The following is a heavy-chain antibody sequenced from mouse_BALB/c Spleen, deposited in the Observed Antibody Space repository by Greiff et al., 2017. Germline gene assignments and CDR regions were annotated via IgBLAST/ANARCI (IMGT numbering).Heavy chain of an antibody. J-gene: IGHJ3*01. CDR2: IRNKANGYTT. V-gene: IGHV7-3*02. Sequence: EVKLMESGGGLVQPGGSLRLSCATSGFTFTDYYMSWVRQPPGKALEWLGFIRNKANGYTTEYSASVKGRFTISRDNSQSILYLQMNTLRAEDSATYCCARRGTYGSFAYWGQGTLVTVSA. CDR3: ARRGTYGSFAY. CDR1: GFTFTDYY. D-gene: IGHD2-2*01.